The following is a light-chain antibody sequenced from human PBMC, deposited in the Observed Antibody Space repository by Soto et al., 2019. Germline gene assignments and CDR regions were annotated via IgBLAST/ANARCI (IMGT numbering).Light chain of an antibody. CDR1: SSNIGSRD. J-gene: IGLJ3*02. Sequence: QSVLTQPPSASGTPGQRVTISCSGRSSNIGSRDVYWYQQFPGAAPKLLIYSSNQRPSGVPDRISGSKSGTSASLAISGLRAEDEADYYCAVWDDSLSARVFGGGTKLTVL. CDR3: AVWDDSLSARV. CDR2: SSN. V-gene: IGLV1-47*01.